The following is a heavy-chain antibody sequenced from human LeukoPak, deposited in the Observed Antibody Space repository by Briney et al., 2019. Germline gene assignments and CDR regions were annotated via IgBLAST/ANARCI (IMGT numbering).Heavy chain of an antibody. CDR1: GGSISSGGYY. Sequence: PSQTLSLTCTVSGGSISSGGYYWSWIRQHPGKGLEWIGYIYYSGTTYYNPSLKSRVTISVDTSKNQFSLKLSSVTAADTAVYYCARRTIDTHTFDYWGQGTLVTVSS. J-gene: IGHJ4*02. V-gene: IGHV4-31*03. CDR2: IYYSGTT. CDR3: ARRTIDTHTFDY. D-gene: IGHD2-15*01.